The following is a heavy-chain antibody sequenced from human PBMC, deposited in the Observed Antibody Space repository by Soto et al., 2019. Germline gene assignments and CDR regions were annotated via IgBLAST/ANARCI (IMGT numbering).Heavy chain of an antibody. D-gene: IGHD3-22*01. V-gene: IGHV1-2*04. Sequence: ASVKVSCKASGYTFTGYYMHWVRQAPGQGLEWMGWINPNSGGTNYAQKFQGWVTMTRDTSISTAYMELSRLRSDDTAVYYCARDAVRSYDSSGYTYYFDYWGQGTLVTVSS. J-gene: IGHJ4*02. CDR3: ARDAVRSYDSSGYTYYFDY. CDR2: INPNSGGT. CDR1: GYTFTGYY.